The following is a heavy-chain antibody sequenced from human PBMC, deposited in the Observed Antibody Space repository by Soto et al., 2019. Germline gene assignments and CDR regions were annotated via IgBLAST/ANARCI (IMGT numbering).Heavy chain of an antibody. CDR2: IYYSGNT. CDR1: GDSVTSGDYY. Sequence: SETLSLTCTVSGDSVTSGDYYWSWIRQPPGKGLEWIGYIYYSGNTNYSPSLKSRVAISLDTSHNQFSLKLSSVTAADTFVYFCARIPVDTYMTYWFDPWGQGTLVTVSS. D-gene: IGHD5-18*01. V-gene: IGHV4-61*08. CDR3: ARIPVDTYMTYWFDP. J-gene: IGHJ5*01.